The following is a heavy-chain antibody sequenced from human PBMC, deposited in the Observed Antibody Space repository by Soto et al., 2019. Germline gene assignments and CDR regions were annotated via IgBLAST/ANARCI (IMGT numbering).Heavy chain of an antibody. CDR3: AVREIQGPIHY. CDR2: IYYSGTT. CDR1: GYSISSSNW. D-gene: IGHD2-21*01. V-gene: IGHV4-28*01. Sequence: QVQLQESGPGLVKPSDTLSLTCAVSGYSISSSNWWGWIRQPPWKGLEWIGYIYYSGTTYYNPSLKSRVTMSVDTSKNQFSLKLTSVTAVDTAVYYCAVREIQGPIHYWGQGTLVTVSS. J-gene: IGHJ4*02.